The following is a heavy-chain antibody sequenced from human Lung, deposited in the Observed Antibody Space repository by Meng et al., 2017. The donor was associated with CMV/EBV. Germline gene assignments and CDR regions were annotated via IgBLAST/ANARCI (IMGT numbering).Heavy chain of an antibody. V-gene: IGHV4-34*01. D-gene: IGHD2-2*01. CDR3: ARAYCSSTSCPEGY. J-gene: IGHJ4*02. CDR1: GGSLNGYY. CDR2: INYSGTT. Sequence: SETXSLXXAVYGGSLNGYYWSWIRQPPGKGLEWIAEINYSGTTNYSPSLKSRVTISLHSSKNQFSLNLNSVTAADTAVYYCARAYCSSTSCPEGYWGQGSLVTVSS.